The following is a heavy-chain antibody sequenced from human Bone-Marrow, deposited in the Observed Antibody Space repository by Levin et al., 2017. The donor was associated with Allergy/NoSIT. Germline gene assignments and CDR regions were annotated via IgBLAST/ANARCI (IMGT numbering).Heavy chain of an antibody. J-gene: IGHJ5*02. V-gene: IGHV3-30*18. D-gene: IGHD3-10*01. Sequence: PGESLKISCAASRFTFRNYAMHWVRQAPGKGLEWVAVILNDGSNQYYADSVKGRFTISRDNSKDTLYLQVNSLRAEDTAVYYCAKGTHYGSFWGKNWFDPWGQGTLVTVSS. CDR3: AKGTHYGSFWGKNWFDP. CDR2: ILNDGSNQ. CDR1: RFTFRNYA.